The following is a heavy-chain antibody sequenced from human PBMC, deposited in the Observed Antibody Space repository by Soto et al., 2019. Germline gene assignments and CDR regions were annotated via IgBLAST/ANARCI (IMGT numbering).Heavy chain of an antibody. CDR2: ISPASGVT. Sequence: ASVKVSCKASGGTFSSYTISWVRQAPGQGLEWMGYISPASGVTTYAQSLQDRVTMTTDTFTSTVYMELRSLRSDDTAIYYCAREMWTRSGPQNFFDYWGQGALVTVSS. CDR3: AREMWTRSGPQNFFDY. CDR1: GGTFSSYT. J-gene: IGHJ4*02. V-gene: IGHV1-18*01. D-gene: IGHD6-25*01.